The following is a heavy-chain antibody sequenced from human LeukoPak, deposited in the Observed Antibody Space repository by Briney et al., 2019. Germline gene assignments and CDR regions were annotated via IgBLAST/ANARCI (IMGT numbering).Heavy chain of an antibody. Sequence: GGSLRLSCAGSGFTFSSFGMHWVRQAPGKGLEWVIFIQTDGSDKYYADSVKGRFTISRDNSKNTLYLQMNSLRAEDTAVYYCAKVKESGSPEGPFDYWGQGTLVTVSS. V-gene: IGHV3-30*02. CDR1: GFTFSSFG. CDR2: IQTDGSDK. CDR3: AKVKESGSPEGPFDY. D-gene: IGHD1-26*01. J-gene: IGHJ4*02.